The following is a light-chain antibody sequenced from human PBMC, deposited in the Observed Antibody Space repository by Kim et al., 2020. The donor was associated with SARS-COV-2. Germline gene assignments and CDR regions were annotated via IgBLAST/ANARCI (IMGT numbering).Light chain of an antibody. V-gene: IGKV1-27*01. CDR1: QGINNY. Sequence: DIQMTQSPSSLSAAIGDRVTITCRASQGINNYLAWYQQKEGKVRNLLIYGASTLQSGVPSRFSGSGSGTDFTLTISSLQSEHVATYYCQNYYRAPLHFGGGTRVEIK. CDR3: QNYYRAPLH. CDR2: GAS. J-gene: IGKJ4*01.